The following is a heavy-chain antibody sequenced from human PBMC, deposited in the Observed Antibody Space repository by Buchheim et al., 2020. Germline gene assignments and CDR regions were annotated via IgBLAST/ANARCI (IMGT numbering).Heavy chain of an antibody. J-gene: IGHJ6*02. D-gene: IGHD1-1*01. Sequence: EAQLVESGGGLVKPGGSLRLSCAASGFTFSRAWMTWVRQPPGKGLEWVGRIKSKSDYGTTDYAEPVKGRFTISRDDSNNMVFLEMSSLKSEDTAVYYCTRVQAYYYYGMDVWGQGTT. CDR3: TRVQAYYYYGMDV. V-gene: IGHV3-15*01. CDR2: IKSKSDYGTT. CDR1: GFTFSRAW.